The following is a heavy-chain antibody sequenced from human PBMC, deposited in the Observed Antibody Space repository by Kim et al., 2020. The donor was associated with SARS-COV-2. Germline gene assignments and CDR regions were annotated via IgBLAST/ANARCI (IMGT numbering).Heavy chain of an antibody. V-gene: IGHV4-59*01. J-gene: IGHJ5*02. CDR3: ARDGDSSSWGWFDP. Sequence: SETLSLTCTVSGGSISSYYWSWIRQPPGKGLEWIGYIYYSGSTNYNPSLKSRVTISVDTSKNQFSLKLSSVTAADTAVYYCARDGDSSSWGWFDPWGQGTLVTVSS. CDR2: IYYSGST. CDR1: GGSISSYY. D-gene: IGHD6-13*01.